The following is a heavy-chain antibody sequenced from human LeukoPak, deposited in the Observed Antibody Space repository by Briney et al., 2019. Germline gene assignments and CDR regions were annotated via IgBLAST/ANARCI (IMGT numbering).Heavy chain of an antibody. CDR3: ARDIPAALDY. D-gene: IGHD6-13*01. CDR2: ISYDGSVK. CDR1: GFAFSTYA. Sequence: GGSLRLSCAASGFAFSTYAMHWVRQAPGKGLEWVAVISYDGSVKYYADSVKGRFTISRDNSKNTLYLQMNSLRAEDTAVYYCARDIPAALDYWGQGTLVTVSS. J-gene: IGHJ4*02. V-gene: IGHV3-30-3*01.